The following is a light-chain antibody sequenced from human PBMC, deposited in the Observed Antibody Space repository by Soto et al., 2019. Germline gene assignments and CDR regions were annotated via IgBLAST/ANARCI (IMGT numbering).Light chain of an antibody. V-gene: IGKV3-20*01. CDR2: ATS. CDR3: QQYGSSRT. J-gene: IGKJ1*01. Sequence: EIVLTQSPDTLSLSPGERVTLSCRASQSLSDNYLAWYQQKPGQAPRLLIDATSSRATGIPDRFSGSGSGTDFTLTISRLEPEDFAVYYCQQYGSSRTFGQGTKVEIK. CDR1: QSLSDNY.